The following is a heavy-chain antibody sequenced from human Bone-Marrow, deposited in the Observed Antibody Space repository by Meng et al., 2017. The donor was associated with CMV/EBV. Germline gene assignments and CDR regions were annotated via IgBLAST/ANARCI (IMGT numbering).Heavy chain of an antibody. D-gene: IGHD6-6*01. J-gene: IGHJ6*02. CDR2: LYSGGSS. V-gene: IGHV3-53*01. CDR3: ARDKSSSSVEPGMDV. CDR1: GFLVSSNY. Sequence: GGSLRLSCAASGFLVSSNYMSWFRQAPGKGLEWVSALYSGGSSYYADSVKGRFTISRDNAKNSLYLQMNSLRAEDTAVYYCARDKSSSSVEPGMDVWGQGTTVTVSS.